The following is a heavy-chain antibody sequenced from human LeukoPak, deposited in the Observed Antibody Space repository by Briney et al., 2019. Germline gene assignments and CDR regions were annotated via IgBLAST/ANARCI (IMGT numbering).Heavy chain of an antibody. CDR3: AGEIGYSSGWYYFDY. CDR1: GYTFTGYY. D-gene: IGHD6-19*01. Sequence: GASVKVSCKASGYTFTGYYMHWVRQAPGQGLEWMGWINPNSGDTNYAQKFQGRVTMTRDTSISTAHMELSRLRSDDTAVYYCAGEIGYSSGWYYFDYWGQGTLVTVSS. CDR2: INPNSGDT. J-gene: IGHJ4*02. V-gene: IGHV1-2*02.